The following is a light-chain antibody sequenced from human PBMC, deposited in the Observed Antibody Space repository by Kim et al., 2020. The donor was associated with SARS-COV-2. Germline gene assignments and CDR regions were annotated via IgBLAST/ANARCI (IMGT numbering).Light chain of an antibody. CDR2: EVS. V-gene: IGLV2-14*03. CDR3: SSYTSRSTRV. J-gene: IGLJ3*02. Sequence: GKSITISCTGTSSDVGGDNYVSWYKQHAGKANKLMIYEVSSRPSGVSDRFSGSKSGNTASLTISGRQAEDEADYYCSSYTSRSTRVFGGGTKLTVL. CDR1: SSDVGGDNY.